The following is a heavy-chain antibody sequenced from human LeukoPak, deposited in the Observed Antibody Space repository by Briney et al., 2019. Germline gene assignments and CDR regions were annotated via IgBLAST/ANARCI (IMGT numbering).Heavy chain of an antibody. CDR2: ISGSGGST. CDR1: GFTFSNYA. V-gene: IGHV3-23*01. CDR3: AKDRWGSSWYFDY. Sequence: GGSLRLSCAASGFTFSNYAMTWVRQAPGKGLEWVSVISGSGGSTFYADSVKGRFTISRDNSKNTLYLQMISLRAEDTAVYYCAKDRWGSSWYFDYWGQGTLVTVSS. D-gene: IGHD6-13*01. J-gene: IGHJ4*02.